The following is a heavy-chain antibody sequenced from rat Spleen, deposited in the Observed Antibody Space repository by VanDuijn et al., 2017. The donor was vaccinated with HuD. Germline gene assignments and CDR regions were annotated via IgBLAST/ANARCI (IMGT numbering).Heavy chain of an antibody. CDR1: GFTLSNFP. CDR2: ISYDGGST. V-gene: IGHV5-29*01. CDR3: ATETYFGYNYHHY. Sequence: EVQLVESGGGLVQPGRSLKLSCAASGFTLSNFPMAWVRQAPTKGLEWVASISYDGGSTYYRDSVKGRFTISRDNAKNTLCLQMDSLRSEDTATYYCATETYFGYNYHHYWGQGVMVTVSS. J-gene: IGHJ2*01. D-gene: IGHD1-9*01.